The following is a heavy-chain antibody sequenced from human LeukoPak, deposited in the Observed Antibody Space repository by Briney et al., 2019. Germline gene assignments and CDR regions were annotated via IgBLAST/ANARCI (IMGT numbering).Heavy chain of an antibody. J-gene: IGHJ3*02. Sequence: PSETLSHTCAVYGESFSGYYWTWIRQPPGKGLEWIGEIDHSEDTKYNPSLKSRVSISVDTSKNQFSLKLSSVTAADTAVYYCARGRAGSYAFDIWGQGTMVTVSS. V-gene: IGHV4-34*01. CDR1: GESFSGYY. CDR2: IDHSEDT. CDR3: ARGRAGSYAFDI. D-gene: IGHD6-19*01.